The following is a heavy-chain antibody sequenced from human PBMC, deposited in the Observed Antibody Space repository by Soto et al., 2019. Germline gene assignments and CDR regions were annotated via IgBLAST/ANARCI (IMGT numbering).Heavy chain of an antibody. CDR3: ARNPVSGELISRYFDY. CDR2: ISGSGGST. CDR1: GFTFSSYA. D-gene: IGHD3-10*01. J-gene: IGHJ4*02. V-gene: IGHV3-23*01. Sequence: GGSLRLSCAASGFTFSSYAMNWVRQAPGKGLEWVSTISGSGGSTYYADSVKGRFTISRDNSKNTLYLQMNSLRAEDTAVYYCARNPVSGELISRYFDYWGQGTLVTVSS.